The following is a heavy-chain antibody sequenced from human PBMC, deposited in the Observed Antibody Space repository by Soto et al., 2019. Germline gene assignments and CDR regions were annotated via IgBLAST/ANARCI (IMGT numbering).Heavy chain of an antibody. CDR2: IYYSGST. Sequence: SETLSLTCTVSGGSISSYYWSWIRQPPGKGLEWIGYIYYSGSTNYNPSLKSRVTISVDTSKNQFSLKLSSVTAADTAVYYCARDLTGRGWFDPWGQGTQVTVSS. CDR3: ARDLTGRGWFDP. D-gene: IGHD7-27*01. V-gene: IGHV4-59*01. CDR1: GGSISSYY. J-gene: IGHJ5*02.